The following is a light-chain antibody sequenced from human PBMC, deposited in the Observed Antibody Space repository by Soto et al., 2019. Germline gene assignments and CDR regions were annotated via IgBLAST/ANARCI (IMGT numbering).Light chain of an antibody. CDR1: QGISNW. Sequence: DIQMTQSPSTLSASVGDKVTITCRASQGISNWLAWYQQKPGKPPKLLIYDASGLDSGVLSRFSGSGYGTEFTLTISGLQPEDFATFYCQQYDSFPWTFGRGTKVDIK. V-gene: IGKV1-5*01. CDR2: DAS. CDR3: QQYDSFPWT. J-gene: IGKJ1*01.